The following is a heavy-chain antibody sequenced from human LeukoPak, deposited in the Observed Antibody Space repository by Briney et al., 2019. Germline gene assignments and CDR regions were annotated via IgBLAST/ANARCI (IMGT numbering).Heavy chain of an antibody. CDR2: IYYSGST. J-gene: IGHJ3*02. CDR3: ARIAAAGTYDAFDI. CDR1: GGSISSYY. V-gene: IGHV4-59*01. D-gene: IGHD6-13*01. Sequence: SETLSLTCTVSGGSISSYYWSWIRQPPGKGLEWIGYIYYSGSTSYNPSLKSRVTISVDTSKNQFSLKLSSVTAADTAVYYCARIAAAGTYDAFDIWGRGTMVTVSS.